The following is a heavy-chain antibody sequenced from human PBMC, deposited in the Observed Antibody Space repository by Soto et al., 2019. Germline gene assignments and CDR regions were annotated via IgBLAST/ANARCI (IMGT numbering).Heavy chain of an antibody. Sequence: PSETLSLTCTVSGGSISSGDYYWSWIRQPPGKGLEWIGYIYYSGGTYYNPSLKSRVTISVDTSKNQFSLKLSSVTAADTAVYYCARVTTVTDQIYYYYYGMDVWGQGTTVTVSS. CDR1: GGSISSGDYY. D-gene: IGHD4-4*01. J-gene: IGHJ6*02. V-gene: IGHV4-30-4*01. CDR2: IYYSGGT. CDR3: ARVTTVTDQIYYYYYGMDV.